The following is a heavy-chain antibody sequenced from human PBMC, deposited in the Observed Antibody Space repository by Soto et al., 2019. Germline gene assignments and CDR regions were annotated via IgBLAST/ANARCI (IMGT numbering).Heavy chain of an antibody. CDR1: GYTFNSYV. CDR3: ARDSVGGELHKGELEY. D-gene: IGHD1-26*01. J-gene: IGHJ4*02. Sequence: QVQLVQSGAEVKKPGASVKVSCTASGYTFNSYVLHWVRQAPGQRLEWMGWINAGNGKTKYSQKLQGRLTFARDTYARTAYMEVSSLRSEDTAVYYCARDSVGGELHKGELEYWGQGTLVTVSS. CDR2: INAGNGKT. V-gene: IGHV1-3*01.